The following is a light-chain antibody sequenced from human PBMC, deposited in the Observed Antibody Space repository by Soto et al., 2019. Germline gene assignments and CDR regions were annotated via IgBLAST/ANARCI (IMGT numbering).Light chain of an antibody. CDR2: DAS. J-gene: IGKJ1*01. Sequence: EIVLTQSPATLSLSPGERATLSCRASQSVSSYLAWYQQKPGQAPRLLIYDASNRATGIPARFSGSRSGTDFTLSISSLEPEDFAVYYCQQRSNWRVTFGQGTKVEIK. CDR1: QSVSSY. V-gene: IGKV3-11*01. CDR3: QQRSNWRVT.